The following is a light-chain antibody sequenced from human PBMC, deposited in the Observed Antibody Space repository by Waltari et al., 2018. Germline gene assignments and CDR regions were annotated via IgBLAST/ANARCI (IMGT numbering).Light chain of an antibody. CDR3: QCYDNLPPLT. CDR2: DAS. Sequence: DIQMTQSPSSLSASVGDRVTITCQASQDIIKYLNWYQQKPGKAPTLLIYDASNLEKGVPSRFSGSGSGTDFTFTITSLQPEDIATYYCQCYDNLPPLTFGGGTKGEIK. J-gene: IGKJ4*01. CDR1: QDIIKY. V-gene: IGKV1-33*01.